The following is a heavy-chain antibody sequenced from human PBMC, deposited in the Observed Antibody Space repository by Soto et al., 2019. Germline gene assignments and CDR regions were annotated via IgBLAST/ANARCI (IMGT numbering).Heavy chain of an antibody. Sequence: QVQLQQRGAGLLKPSETLSLTCVVDGESFSGYYWTWIRQPPGKGLEWIGEINDSGSTNHKPSLKSRVTMSIETSKNQFSLNLRSVTAADTGVYYCAKGGRFPEARYYFLDVWGNGTTVTVSS. CDR1: GESFSGYY. V-gene: IGHV4-34*01. CDR3: AKGGRFPEARYYFLDV. J-gene: IGHJ6*03. CDR2: INDSGST. D-gene: IGHD3-3*01.